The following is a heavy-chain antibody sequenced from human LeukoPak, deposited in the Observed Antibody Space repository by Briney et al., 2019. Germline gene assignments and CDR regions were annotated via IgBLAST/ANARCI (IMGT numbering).Heavy chain of an antibody. CDR1: GFTFSNYC. CDR2: IKDDGSMT. CDR3: AKDLRASWGNDYGGNLANPFDY. Sequence: PGGSLRLSCAASGFTFSNYCMHWVRQVPGKGLVWVSRIKDDGSMTDYADSVKGRFTISRDNDKNTLYLRMDSLRAEDTALYYCAKDLRASWGNDYGGNLANPFDYWGQGTLVTVSS. J-gene: IGHJ4*02. V-gene: IGHV3-74*01. D-gene: IGHD4-23*01.